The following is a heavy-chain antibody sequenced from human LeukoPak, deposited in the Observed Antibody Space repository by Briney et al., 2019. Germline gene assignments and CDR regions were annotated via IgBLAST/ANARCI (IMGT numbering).Heavy chain of an antibody. CDR1: GFTFSSYS. V-gene: IGHV3-21*01. J-gene: IGHJ6*02. Sequence: GGSLRLSCAASGFTFSSYSMNWVRQAPGKGLEWVSSIGSSSSYIYYADSVKGRFTISRDNAKNSLYLQMNSLRAEDTAVYYCATTMVRGSNGMDVWGQGTTVTVSS. CDR2: IGSSSSYI. D-gene: IGHD3-10*01. CDR3: ATTMVRGSNGMDV.